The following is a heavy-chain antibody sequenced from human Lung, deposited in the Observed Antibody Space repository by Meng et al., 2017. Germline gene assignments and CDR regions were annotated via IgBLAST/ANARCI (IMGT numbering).Heavy chain of an antibody. V-gene: IGHV4-34*01. CDR2: INHSGST. Sequence: QVQLCQLGHGLLNPSETLSLSCVVSGGSSSDYDWSCIRQPPGKGLEWIGEINHSGSTNYNPSLESRATISVDTSQNNLSLKLSSVTAADSAVYYCARGPTTMAHDFDYWGQGTLVTVSS. J-gene: IGHJ4*02. CDR3: ARGPTTMAHDFDY. CDR1: GGSSSDYD. D-gene: IGHD4-11*01.